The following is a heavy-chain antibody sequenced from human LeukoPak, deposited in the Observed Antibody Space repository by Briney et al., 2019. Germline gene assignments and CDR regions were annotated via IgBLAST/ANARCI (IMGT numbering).Heavy chain of an antibody. D-gene: IGHD2-2*01. V-gene: IGHV1-2*02. CDR2: INPNSGGT. CDR3: ARANALYCSSTSCLFDY. J-gene: IGHJ4*02. Sequence: ASVKVSCKASGYTFTGYYMHWVRQAPGQGLEWMAWINPNSGGTYYAQNFHDRITMTRDTSISTAYMELSRLRSDDTAISYCARANALYCSSTSCLFDYWGQGTLVTVSS. CDR1: GYTFTGYY.